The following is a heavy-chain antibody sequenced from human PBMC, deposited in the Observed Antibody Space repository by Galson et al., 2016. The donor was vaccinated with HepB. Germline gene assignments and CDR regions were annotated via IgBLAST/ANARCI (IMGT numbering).Heavy chain of an antibody. CDR2: INGGNSDT. J-gene: IGHJ5*02. CDR1: GNTSSIYS. Sequence: SVKVSCKASGNTSSIYSMHWVRQAPGQRLEWMGWINGGNSDTKYSQQFQGRVTFTRVTSASTAYLELSNLTSEDTAVYYCGTTGYCSGGSCYRGWFDPWGPGTLVTVSS. D-gene: IGHD2-15*01. V-gene: IGHV1-3*01. CDR3: GTTGYCSGGSCYRGWFDP.